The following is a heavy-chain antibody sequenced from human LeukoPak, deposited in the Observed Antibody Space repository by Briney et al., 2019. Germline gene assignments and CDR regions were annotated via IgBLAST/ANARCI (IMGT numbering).Heavy chain of an antibody. CDR1: ECTFSSYA. Sequence: ASVKVSCKASECTFSSYAISWVRQAPGQGLEWMGGIIPIFGTANYAQKFQGRVTITADEFTSTANMELSSLRSEDTAVYYCARGQTYSSSWFGMDVWGQGTTVTVSS. J-gene: IGHJ6*02. CDR3: ARGQTYSSSWFGMDV. CDR2: IIPIFGTA. V-gene: IGHV1-69*13. D-gene: IGHD6-13*01.